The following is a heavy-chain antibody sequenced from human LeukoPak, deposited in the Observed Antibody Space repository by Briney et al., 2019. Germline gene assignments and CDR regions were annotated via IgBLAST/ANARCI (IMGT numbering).Heavy chain of an antibody. D-gene: IGHD3-22*01. CDR2: ISSSGSEI. V-gene: IGHV3-21*01. CDR1: GFTFDSYI. CDR3: MKEYYVRSGYYTCYVS. Sequence: GGSLRLSCAASGFTFDSYIMSWVRLAPRPGLERVSSISSSGSEISYADSAKDRFTSSRDNAKNTLYLQKNSLRAEATALSYCMKEYYVRSGYYTCYVSWGQGTLVTVSS. J-gene: IGHJ5*02.